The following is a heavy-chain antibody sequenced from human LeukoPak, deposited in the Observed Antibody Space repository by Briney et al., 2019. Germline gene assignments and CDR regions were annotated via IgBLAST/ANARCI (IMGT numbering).Heavy chain of an antibody. CDR2: TSAYNGNT. Sequence: GASVKVSCKASGYTFTSYYMHWVRQAPGQGLEWMGWTSAYNGNTNYAQKLQGRVTMTTDTSTSTAYMELRSLRSDDTAVYYCARDRPYDFWSGYYTDNYYYGMDVWGQGTTVTVSS. CDR1: GYTFTSYY. V-gene: IGHV1-18*04. D-gene: IGHD3-3*01. J-gene: IGHJ6*02. CDR3: ARDRPYDFWSGYYTDNYYYGMDV.